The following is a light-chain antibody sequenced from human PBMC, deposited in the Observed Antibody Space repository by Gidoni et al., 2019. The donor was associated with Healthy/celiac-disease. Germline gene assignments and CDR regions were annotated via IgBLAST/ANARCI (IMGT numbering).Light chain of an antibody. J-gene: IGKJ4*01. CDR3: QHRSNWPT. CDR1: QGVSNS. V-gene: IGKV3-11*01. Sequence: EIVLTQSPATLSLSPGERATLSCRASQGVSNSLAWYQQKPGQPPRLLIYDASNRATGIPARFSGSGSGTDFTLTISSLEPEDFAVYYGQHRSNWPTFGGGTKVEIK. CDR2: DAS.